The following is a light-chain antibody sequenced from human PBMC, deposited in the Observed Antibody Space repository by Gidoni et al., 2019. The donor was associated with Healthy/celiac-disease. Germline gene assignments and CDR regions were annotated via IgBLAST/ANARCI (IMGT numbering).Light chain of an antibody. J-gene: IGKJ4*01. CDR3: QQSYSTPPT. CDR1: QSISSY. Sequence: IQMTQSPSSLSASVGDRVTITCRASQSISSYLHWYQQKPGKAPKLLIYAASSLQSGVPSRFSGSGSGTDFTLTISSLQPEDFATYYCQQSYSTPPTFGGGTKVEIK. CDR2: AAS. V-gene: IGKV1-39*01.